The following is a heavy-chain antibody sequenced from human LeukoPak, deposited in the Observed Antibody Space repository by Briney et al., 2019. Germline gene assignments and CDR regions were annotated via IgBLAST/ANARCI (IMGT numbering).Heavy chain of an antibody. D-gene: IGHD2-21*01. V-gene: IGHV3-74*01. Sequence: LSGGSLRLSCAASGFTFSTYWMHWVRQAPGKGLVWVSRINSDGNTTTYADSVKGRFTISRDNAKKTLYLQMNSLRAEDTAVYYCARESKGERYFDYWGQGTLVTASS. CDR2: INSDGNTT. J-gene: IGHJ4*02. CDR3: ARESKGERYFDY. CDR1: GFTFSTYW.